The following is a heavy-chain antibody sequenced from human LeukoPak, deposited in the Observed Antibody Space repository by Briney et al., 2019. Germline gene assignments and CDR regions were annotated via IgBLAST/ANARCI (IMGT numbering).Heavy chain of an antibody. Sequence: PSETLSLTCTISGGSISSSSSCWGWIRQPPGKGLEWIGSIYYSGSTYYNPSLKSRVTMSVDTSKKQFSLKLSSVTAADTAVYYCARHAVEAASRWFDPWGQGTLVTVSS. D-gene: IGHD1-1*01. V-gene: IGHV4-39*01. CDR3: ARHAVEAASRWFDP. CDR2: IYYSGST. CDR1: GGSISSSSSC. J-gene: IGHJ5*02.